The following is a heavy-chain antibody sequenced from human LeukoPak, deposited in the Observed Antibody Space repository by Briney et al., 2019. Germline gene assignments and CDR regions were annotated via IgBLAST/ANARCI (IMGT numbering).Heavy chain of an antibody. CDR3: ARDGAVGSGNEFDH. J-gene: IGHJ4*02. Sequence: GGSLRLSRAPSRLTLSTYNMNSVRQAPGKGLEWVSSISSSSSDIYYADSMKGRFTISKDNAKNSMSLQMNRLRAEDTAVYYCARDGAVGSGNEFDHWGQGTLVTVSS. CDR1: RLTLSTYN. V-gene: IGHV3-21*01. D-gene: IGHD5-12*01. CDR2: ISSSSSDI.